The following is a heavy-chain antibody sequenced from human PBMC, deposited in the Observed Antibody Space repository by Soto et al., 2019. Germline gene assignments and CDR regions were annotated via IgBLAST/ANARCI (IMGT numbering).Heavy chain of an antibody. CDR2: IIPIFGTA. J-gene: IGHJ4*02. CDR1: GGTFSSYA. Sequence: ASVKVSCKASGGTFSSYAISWVRQAPGQGLEWMGGIIPIFGTANYAQKFQGRVTITRDKSASTAYMELSSLTSEDTAVYYCARGVVLRFLEWPPPHYLDYRGQGTLVTVSS. V-gene: IGHV1-69*05. CDR3: ARGVVLRFLEWPPPHYLDY. D-gene: IGHD3-3*01.